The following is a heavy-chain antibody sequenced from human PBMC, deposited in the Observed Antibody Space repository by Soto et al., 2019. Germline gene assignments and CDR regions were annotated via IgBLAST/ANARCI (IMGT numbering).Heavy chain of an antibody. V-gene: IGHV4-30-2*01. D-gene: IGHD2-21*02. Sequence: QLQLQESGSGLVKPSQTLSLTCTVSGGSISSGGYSWSWIRQPPGKGLEWIGYIYHGGNYYNPSLKSRVTRSVSRSKNQFSLKLSSVTAAYTAVYYCARITYFGGDCYRGFDPWGQGTLVTVSS. CDR3: ARITYFGGDCYRGFDP. J-gene: IGHJ5*02. CDR2: IYHGGN. CDR1: GGSISSGGYS.